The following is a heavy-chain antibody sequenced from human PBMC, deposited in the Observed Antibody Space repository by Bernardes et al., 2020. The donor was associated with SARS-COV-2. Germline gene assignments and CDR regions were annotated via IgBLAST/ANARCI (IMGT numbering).Heavy chain of an antibody. CDR2: IDPSDSYT. V-gene: IGHV5-10-1*01. CDR3: ARHAVYCSGGSCYSYFDY. J-gene: IGHJ4*02. Sequence: GGSLKIYCEGSGYSFTSYWIGWVRQMPGKGLEWMGRIDPSDSYTNYSPSFQGHVTISADKSISTAYLQWSSLKASDTAMYYCARHAVYCSGGSCYSYFDYWGQGTLVTVSS. D-gene: IGHD2-15*01. CDR1: GYSFTSYW.